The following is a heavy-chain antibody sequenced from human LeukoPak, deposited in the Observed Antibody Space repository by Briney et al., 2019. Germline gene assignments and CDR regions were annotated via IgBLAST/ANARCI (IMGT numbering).Heavy chain of an antibody. V-gene: IGHV4-31*03. CDR1: GGSISSGGYY. CDR2: IYYSGST. Sequence: PSETLSLTCTVSGGSISSGGYYWSWIRQHPGKGLEWIGYIYYSGSTYYNPSLKSRVTISVDTSKNQFSLKLSSVTAADTAVYYCAREMATLGMDVWGQGTTVTVSS. J-gene: IGHJ6*02. D-gene: IGHD5-24*01. CDR3: AREMATLGMDV.